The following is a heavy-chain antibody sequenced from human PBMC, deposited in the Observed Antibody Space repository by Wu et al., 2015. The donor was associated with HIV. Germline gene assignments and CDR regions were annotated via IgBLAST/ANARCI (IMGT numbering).Heavy chain of an antibody. CDR3: ARAHLGIVAVIAAPEDTGYFNY. D-gene: IGHD6-25*01. J-gene: IGHJ4*02. CDR1: GYIFNRYY. CDR2: IKPSGGNT. V-gene: IGHV1-46*02. Sequence: QVQLVQSGAEVKKPGASVKVSCKASGYIFNRYYIHWVRQAPGQGLEWMGIIKPSGGNTGYAEKFQGRITMTRDTSTSTVYMELSSLRSEDTAVYYCARAHLGIVAVIAAPEDTGYFNYWGQGTLITVSS.